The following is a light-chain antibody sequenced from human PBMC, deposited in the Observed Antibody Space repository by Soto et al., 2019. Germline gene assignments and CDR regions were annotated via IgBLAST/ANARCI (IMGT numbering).Light chain of an antibody. V-gene: IGKV3-20*01. CDR1: QSVSSY. CDR2: GAS. Sequence: EIVLTQSPATLSLSPGERATLSCRASQSVSSYLAWYQQKPGQAPRLLIYGASRRATGIPDRFSGSGSGTDFTPTISRLEPEDFAVYYCQQYGSSPPWTFGQGTKVDIK. J-gene: IGKJ1*01. CDR3: QQYGSSPPWT.